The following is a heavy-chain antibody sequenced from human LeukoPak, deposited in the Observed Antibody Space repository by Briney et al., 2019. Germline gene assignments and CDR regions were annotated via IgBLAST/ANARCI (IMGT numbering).Heavy chain of an antibody. Sequence: PGGSLRLSCAASGFTFSDYYMSWIRQAPGKGLEWVSALSGSSGSTYYADSVKGRFTISRDNSKNTLYLQMNSLRAEDTAVYYCAKGRGWEASYYYYYMDVWGKGTTVTISS. D-gene: IGHD1-26*01. CDR3: AKGRGWEASYYYYYMDV. CDR1: GFTFSDYY. CDR2: LSGSSGST. J-gene: IGHJ6*03. V-gene: IGHV3-23*01.